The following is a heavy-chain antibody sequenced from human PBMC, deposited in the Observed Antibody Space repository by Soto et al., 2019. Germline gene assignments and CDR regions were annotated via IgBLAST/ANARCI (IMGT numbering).Heavy chain of an antibody. J-gene: IGHJ6*03. CDR2: IYWDDDK. D-gene: IGHD4-17*01. CDR1: GFSLSTSGVG. Sequence: SGPTLVNPTQTLTLTCTFSGFSLSTSGVGVGWIRQPPGKALEWLALIYWDDDKRYSPSLKSRLTITKDTSKHQVVLTMTNMDPVDTATYYCAHMGYGDFPWRSYYYYFMDVWGKGTTVTVSS. V-gene: IGHV2-5*02. CDR3: AHMGYGDFPWRSYYYYFMDV.